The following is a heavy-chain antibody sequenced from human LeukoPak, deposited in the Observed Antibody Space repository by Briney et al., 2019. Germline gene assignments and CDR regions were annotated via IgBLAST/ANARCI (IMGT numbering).Heavy chain of an antibody. Sequence: ALVKASRKPSVYIFTRYGISWVRQAPGHGLEWMGWISAYNGNTKYAQKLQGRVTMTTDTSTSTAYMELSSLRSEDTAVYYCAKSYGSRRAHDFWGQGTLVTVSS. D-gene: IGHD3-16*01. CDR1: VYIFTRYG. J-gene: IGHJ4*02. CDR2: ISAYNGNT. V-gene: IGHV1-18*01. CDR3: AKSYGSRRAHDF.